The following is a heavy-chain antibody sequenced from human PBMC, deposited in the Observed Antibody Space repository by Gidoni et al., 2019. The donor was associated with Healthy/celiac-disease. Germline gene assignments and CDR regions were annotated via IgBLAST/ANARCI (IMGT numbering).Heavy chain of an antibody. J-gene: IGHJ6*02. Sequence: EVQLVESGGGLVKPGGSLRRSCAASGFTFSIYSVTWVRQATGKGLELVSSISSSSSYIYYADSVKGRFTISRDNAKNSLYLQMNSLRAEDTAVYYCAKGALAYCGGDCYFRYGMDVWGQGTTVTVSS. V-gene: IGHV3-21*01. CDR3: AKGALAYCGGDCYFRYGMDV. CDR2: ISSSSSYI. D-gene: IGHD2-21*02. CDR1: GFTFSIYS.